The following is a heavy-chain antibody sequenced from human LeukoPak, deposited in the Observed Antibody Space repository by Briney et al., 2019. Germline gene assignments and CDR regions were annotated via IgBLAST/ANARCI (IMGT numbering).Heavy chain of an antibody. CDR3: ARDGGYCSSTSCYGGTRSY. CDR1: GFTFSSYS. Sequence: PGGSLRLSCTVSGFTFSSYSMNWVRQAPGKGLEWVSSISSSSSYIYYADSVKGRFTISRDNAKNSLYLQMNSLRAEDTAVYYCARDGGYCSSTSCYGGTRSYWGQGTLVTVSS. D-gene: IGHD2-2*01. J-gene: IGHJ4*02. CDR2: ISSSSSYI. V-gene: IGHV3-21*01.